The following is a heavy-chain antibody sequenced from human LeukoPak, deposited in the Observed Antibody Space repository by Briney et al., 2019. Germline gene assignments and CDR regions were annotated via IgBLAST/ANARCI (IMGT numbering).Heavy chain of an antibody. CDR3: ARGNGLGELLSIGGNY. J-gene: IGHJ4*02. D-gene: IGHD3-10*01. CDR1: GYTFTGYY. CDR2: INPNSGGT. Sequence: ASVKVSCKASGYTFTGYYMHWVRQAPGQGLEWMGWINPNSGGTNYAQKFQGGVTMTRDMSISTAYMELSRLRSDDTAVYYCARGNGLGELLSIGGNYWGQGTLVTVSS. V-gene: IGHV1-2*02.